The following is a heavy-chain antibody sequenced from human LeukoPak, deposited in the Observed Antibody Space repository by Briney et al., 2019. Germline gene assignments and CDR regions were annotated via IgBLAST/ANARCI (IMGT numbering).Heavy chain of an antibody. D-gene: IGHD3-16*02. CDR1: GGTFSSYA. CDR3: ARDQVTFGGVIVSHGY. CDR2: IIPIFGTA. J-gene: IGHJ4*02. V-gene: IGHV1-69*13. Sequence: WAPVKVSCKASGGTFSSYAISWVRQALGQGLEWMGGIIPIFGTANYAQKFQGRVTITADESTSTAYMELSSLRSEDTAVYYCARDQVTFGGVIVSHGYWGQGTLVTVSS.